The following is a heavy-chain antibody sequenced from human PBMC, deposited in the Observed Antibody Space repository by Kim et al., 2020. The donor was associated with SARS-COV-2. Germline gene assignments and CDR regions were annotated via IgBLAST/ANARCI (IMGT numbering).Heavy chain of an antibody. CDR2: IYYSGST. CDR3: ARAALVVVTAIPHYYGMDV. D-gene: IGHD2-21*02. Sequence: SETLSLTCTVSGGSISSGGYYWSWIRQHPGKGLEWIGYIYYSGSTYYNPSLKSRVTISVDTSKNQFSLKLSSVTAADTAVYYCARAALVVVTAIPHYYGMDVWGQGTTVTVSS. J-gene: IGHJ6*02. V-gene: IGHV4-31*03. CDR1: GGSISSGGYY.